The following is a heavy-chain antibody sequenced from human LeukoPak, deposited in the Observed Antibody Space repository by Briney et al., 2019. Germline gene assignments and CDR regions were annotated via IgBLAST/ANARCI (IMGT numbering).Heavy chain of an antibody. V-gene: IGHV3-23*01. CDR2: IGGSGGST. CDR1: GFTFSSYA. CDR3: ACFRRGDPIF. D-gene: IGHD3-10*01. J-gene: IGHJ3*01. Sequence: GGSLRLSCAASGFTFSSYAMSWVRQAPGKGLDWVSAIGGSGGSTYYGDSGKGRFTISRDNSKNPLYLQMTSLRAEDTAVYYCACFRRGDPIFWGQGTMVTASS.